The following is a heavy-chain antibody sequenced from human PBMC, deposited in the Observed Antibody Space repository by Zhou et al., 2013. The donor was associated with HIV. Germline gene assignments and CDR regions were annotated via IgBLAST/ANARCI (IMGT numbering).Heavy chain of an antibody. D-gene: IGHD5-18*01. Sequence: QMQLVQSEAEEKKPGASVKVSCKATGYTFTGYSVHWVRQAPGQGLEWMGGIIPIFGTANYAQKFQGRVTITTDESTSTAYMELSSLRSEDTAVYYCASGSMDTAMARPFDPWGQGTLVTVSS. J-gene: IGHJ5*02. CDR1: GYTFTGYS. CDR2: IIPIFGTA. V-gene: IGHV1-69*01. CDR3: ASGSMDTAMARPFDP.